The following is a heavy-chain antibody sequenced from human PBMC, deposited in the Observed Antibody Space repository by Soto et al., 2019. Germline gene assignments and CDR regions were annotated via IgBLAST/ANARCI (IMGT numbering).Heavy chain of an antibody. D-gene: IGHD1-1*01. CDR3: ARSGTAGWYYGMDV. J-gene: IGHJ6*02. CDR2: IYTSGST. Sequence: QVQLQESGPGLVKPSETLSLTCTVSGGSISSYYWSWIRQPAGKGLEWIGRIYTSGSTNYNPSLRSRVTMSVDTSKNQFSLKLSSVTAADTAVYYCARSGTAGWYYGMDVWGQGTTVTVSS. V-gene: IGHV4-4*07. CDR1: GGSISSYY.